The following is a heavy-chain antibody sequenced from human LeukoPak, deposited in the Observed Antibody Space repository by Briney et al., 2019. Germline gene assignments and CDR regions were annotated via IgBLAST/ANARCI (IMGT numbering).Heavy chain of an antibody. CDR3: AGNPGDDAFDL. D-gene: IGHD1-1*01. J-gene: IGHJ3*01. V-gene: IGHV3-53*01. CDR2: IYSGGRT. CDR1: GFTVSSNY. Sequence: PGGSLRLSCAASGFTVSSNYMSWVRQAPGKGLDWVSVIYSGGRTYYADSVKGRFTISRDNSKNTLYLQMNSLRAEDTAVYYCAGNPGDDAFDLWGQGTMVTVSS.